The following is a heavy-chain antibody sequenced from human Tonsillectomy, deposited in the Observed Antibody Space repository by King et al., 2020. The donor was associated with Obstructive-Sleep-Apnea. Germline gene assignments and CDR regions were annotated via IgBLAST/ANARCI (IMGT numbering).Heavy chain of an antibody. CDR3: AKNREYRSEPGFDP. CDR1: GGSVSSDGHY. Sequence: MQLQESGPGLVKPSQTLSLTCSVSGGSVSSDGHYWNWIRQHPGKGLEWIGCVDYSGNTYYTSSLNSRLTMSLDTSRTQSSLRLTSVTAADTAGYFCAKNREYRSEPGFDPWGLGTLVTVSS. D-gene: IGHD1-1*01. V-gene: IGHV4-31*03. J-gene: IGHJ5*02. CDR2: VDYSGNT.